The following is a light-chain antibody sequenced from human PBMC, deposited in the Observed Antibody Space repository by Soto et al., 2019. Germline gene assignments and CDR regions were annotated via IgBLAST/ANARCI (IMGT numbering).Light chain of an antibody. CDR3: QQRSNWGRA. V-gene: IGKV3-11*01. CDR1: QSVSSY. CDR2: DAS. Sequence: EIVLTQSPATLSLSPGERATLSCRASQSVSSYLAWYQQKPGQAPRLLIYDASNRATGIPARFSGSGSGTDFTLTISSLEPEDFAVYYCQQRSNWGRAFDQGTKLEIK. J-gene: IGKJ2*01.